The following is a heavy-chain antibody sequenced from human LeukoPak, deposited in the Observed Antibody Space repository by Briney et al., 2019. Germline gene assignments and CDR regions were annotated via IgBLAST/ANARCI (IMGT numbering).Heavy chain of an antibody. CDR1: GFTFSSYA. V-gene: IGHV3-64*01. D-gene: IGHD5-24*01. J-gene: IGHJ4*02. CDR3: AKVKWLQLFGYFDY. CDR2: ISSNGGST. Sequence: PGRSLRLSCAASGFTFSSYAMHWVRQAPGKGLEYVSAISSNGGSTYYANSVKGRFTISRDNSKNTLYLQMGSLRAEYTAVYYCAKVKWLQLFGYFDYWGQGTLVTVSS.